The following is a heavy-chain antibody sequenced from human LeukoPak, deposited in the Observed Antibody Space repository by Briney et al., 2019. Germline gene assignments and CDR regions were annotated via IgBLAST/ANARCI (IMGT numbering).Heavy chain of an antibody. D-gene: IGHD3-10*01. V-gene: IGHV2-70*01. CDR1: GFSLSTSGMC. J-gene: IGHJ6*04. CDR2: IDWDDDK. Sequence: SGPALVKPTQTLTLTCTFSGFSLSTSGMCVSWIRQPPGKALEWLALIDWDDDKYYSTSLETRLTISKDTSKNQVVLTMTNMDPVDTATYYCARISPYYYGSYGMDVWGKGTTVTVSS. CDR3: ARISPYYYGSYGMDV.